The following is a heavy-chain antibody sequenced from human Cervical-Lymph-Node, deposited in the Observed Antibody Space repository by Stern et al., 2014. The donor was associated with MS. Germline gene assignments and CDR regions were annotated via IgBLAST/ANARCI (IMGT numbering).Heavy chain of an antibody. CDR1: GGSISSGNYY. CDR3: ARGNYDVLTDNGGHGFDI. V-gene: IGHV4-61*02. Sequence: QVQLQESGPGLVKPSQTLSLTCTVSGGSISSGNYYWRWIRQPAGGGLEWIRRIYSGGGTQDNPSLQSRATFSADTSPHTFSLRMNAVTAADTAVYYCARGNYDVLTDNGGHGFDIWGQGTMVTVSS. D-gene: IGHD3-9*01. CDR2: IYSGGGT. J-gene: IGHJ3*02.